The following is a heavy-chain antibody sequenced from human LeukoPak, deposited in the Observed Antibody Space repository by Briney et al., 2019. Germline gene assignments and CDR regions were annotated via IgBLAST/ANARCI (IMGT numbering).Heavy chain of an antibody. V-gene: IGHV4-59*01. CDR3: AGRNHGSAFDI. Sequence: SETLSLTCTVSGGSLSSYYWSWIRQPPGKGLEWIGYIYYSGSTSYNPSLKSRVTISVDTSQNQFSLKLSSVTAADTAVYYCAGRNHGSAFDIWGQGTMVTVSS. D-gene: IGHD1-26*01. CDR1: GGSLSSYY. J-gene: IGHJ3*02. CDR2: IYYSGST.